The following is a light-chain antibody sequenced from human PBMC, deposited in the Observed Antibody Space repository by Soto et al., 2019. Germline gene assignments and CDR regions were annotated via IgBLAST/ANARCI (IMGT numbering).Light chain of an antibody. Sequence: DIQLTQSPSSLSASVGERVTITCRASQSISTNLNWYQQKPGRAPKLLIYAASSLQSGVPSRFSGSGSGTDFTLTISSLQPEDFATYYCQQSYNTPLTFGGGTKVEIK. J-gene: IGKJ4*01. V-gene: IGKV1-39*01. CDR2: AAS. CDR1: QSISTN. CDR3: QQSYNTPLT.